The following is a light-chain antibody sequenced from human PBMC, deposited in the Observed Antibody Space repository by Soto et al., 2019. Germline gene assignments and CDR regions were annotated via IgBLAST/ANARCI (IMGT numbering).Light chain of an antibody. CDR1: QSVSSY. Sequence: EIVLTQSPATLSLSPGERATLSCRASQSVSSYLAWYQQTPGQAPRLLIYDASNRATGIPARFSGSGSGTDFTLTISSLEPEDFAVYYCQQRHNWPPEITFGQGTRREIK. CDR2: DAS. CDR3: QQRHNWPPEIT. J-gene: IGKJ5*01. V-gene: IGKV3-11*01.